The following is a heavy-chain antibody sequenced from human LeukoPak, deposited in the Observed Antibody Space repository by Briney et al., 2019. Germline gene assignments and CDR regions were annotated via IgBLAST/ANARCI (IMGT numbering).Heavy chain of an antibody. CDR2: IIPILGIA. J-gene: IGHJ4*02. D-gene: IGHD3-10*01. CDR3: ARDRDLGLSFDY. Sequence: GASVKVSCKASGGTFSSYAISWVRQAPGQGLEWMGRIIPILGIANYAQKFQGRVTITADKSTSTAYMELSSLRSEDTAVYYCARDRDLGLSFDYWGQGTLVTVSS. V-gene: IGHV1-69*04. CDR1: GGTFSSYA.